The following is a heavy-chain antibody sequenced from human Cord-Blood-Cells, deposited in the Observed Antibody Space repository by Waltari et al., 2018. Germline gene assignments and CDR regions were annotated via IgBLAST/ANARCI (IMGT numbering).Heavy chain of an antibody. J-gene: IGHJ4*02. Sequence: QVQLVQSGAEVKKPGASVKVSCKASGYTFTGYYMHWVRQAPGQGLEWMGWINPNRGATNYAQKFQGRVTMTRDTSISTAYMELSRLRSDDTAVYYCARDSTDYDFWSGFDYWGQGTLVTVSS. V-gene: IGHV1-2*02. D-gene: IGHD3-3*01. CDR3: ARDSTDYDFWSGFDY. CDR2: INPNRGAT. CDR1: GYTFTGYY.